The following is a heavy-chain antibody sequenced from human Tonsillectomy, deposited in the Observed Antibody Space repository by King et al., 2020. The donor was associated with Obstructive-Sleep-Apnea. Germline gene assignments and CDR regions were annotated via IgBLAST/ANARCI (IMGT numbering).Heavy chain of an antibody. CDR3: TTSGV. J-gene: IGHJ4*02. V-gene: IGHV3-15*01. CDR2: LKANTDGVTT. CDR1: GFIFRNAW. Sequence: QLVQSGGGLVKPGGSLRLSCAASGFIFRNAWMSWVRQAPGKGLEWVGRLKANTDGVTTEYAAPVKGRFTISRDDSKNTQYLQMNSLRTEDTAVYYCTTSGVWGQGTLVTVSS.